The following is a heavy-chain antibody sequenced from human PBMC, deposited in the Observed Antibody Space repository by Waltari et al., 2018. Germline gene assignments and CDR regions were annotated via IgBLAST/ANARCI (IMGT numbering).Heavy chain of an antibody. CDR3: ARVGGSSGWYGTYYYYGMDV. CDR2: ISYDGSNK. Sequence: QVQLVESGGGVVQPGRSLRLSCAASGFTFSSYAMHWVRQAPGKGLEWVAVISYDGSNKYYADSVKGRLTISRDNSKNTLYLQMNSLRAEDTAVYYCARVGGSSGWYGTYYYYGMDVWGQGTTVTVSS. J-gene: IGHJ6*02. D-gene: IGHD6-19*01. CDR1: GFTFSSYA. V-gene: IGHV3-30-3*01.